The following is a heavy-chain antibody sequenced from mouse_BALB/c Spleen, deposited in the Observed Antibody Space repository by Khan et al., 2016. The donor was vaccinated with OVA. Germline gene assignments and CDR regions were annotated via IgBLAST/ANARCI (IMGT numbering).Heavy chain of an antibody. D-gene: IGHD2-4*01. CDR1: GFSLTSYG. J-gene: IGHJ3*01. V-gene: IGHV2-2*02. CDR2: IWSGGST. CDR3: VRNYYYDEGLAY. Sequence: QVQLKESGPGLVQPSQSLSITCTVSGFSLTSYGVHWVRQSPGKGLEWLGVIWSGGSTDYNEAFISRLSISKDNSKSQVFFKMNSLQGNDTAIYYCVRNYYYDEGLAYWGQGTLGTVSA.